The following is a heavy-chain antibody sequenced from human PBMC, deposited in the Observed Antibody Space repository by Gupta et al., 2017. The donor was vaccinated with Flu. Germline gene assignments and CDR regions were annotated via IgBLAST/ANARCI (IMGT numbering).Heavy chain of an antibody. J-gene: IGHJ6*02. D-gene: IGHD5-18*01. CDR1: A. V-gene: IGHV3-23*01. Sequence: AMSWVRQAPGKGLEWVSAISGSGGSTYYADSGKGRFTISRDNSKNTLDLQMNSLRAEDTAVYYCAKGGYALPYYYYYGMDVWGQGTTVTVSS. CDR3: AKGGYALPYYYYYGMDV. CDR2: ISGSGGST.